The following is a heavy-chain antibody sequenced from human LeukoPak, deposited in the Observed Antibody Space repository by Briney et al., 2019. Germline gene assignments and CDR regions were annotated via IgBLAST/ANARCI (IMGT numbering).Heavy chain of an antibody. Sequence: ASVKVSCKASGGTXSSYAISWVRQAPGQGLDWMGGSIPIFGTANYAQKFQGRVTITADESTSTAYMELSSLRSEDTAVYYCARGITVGATTYGAFDIWGQGTMVTVSS. D-gene: IGHD1-26*01. J-gene: IGHJ3*02. CDR3: ARGITVGATTYGAFDI. CDR1: GGTXSSYA. CDR2: SIPIFGTA. V-gene: IGHV1-69*01.